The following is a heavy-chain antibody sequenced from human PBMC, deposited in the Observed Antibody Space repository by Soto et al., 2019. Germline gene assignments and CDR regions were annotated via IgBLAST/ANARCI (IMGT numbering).Heavy chain of an antibody. J-gene: IGHJ5*02. CDR3: ARVYYDRSGYAVDP. CDR1: GGSISNDY. D-gene: IGHD3-22*01. CDR2: IYKGGSI. V-gene: IGHV4-4*09. Sequence: PSETLSLTCRVSGGSISNDYWTWIRQPPGKGLEWIGYIYKGGSINYNPSLKSRVTISVDTSNNQFSLKLSSVTAADTAVYYCARVYYDRSGYAVDPWGQGTLVTAPQ.